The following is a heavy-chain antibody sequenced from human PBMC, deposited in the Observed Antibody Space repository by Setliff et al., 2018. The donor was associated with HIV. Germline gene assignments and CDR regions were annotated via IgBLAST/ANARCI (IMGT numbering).Heavy chain of an antibody. Sequence: ASVKVSCKASGYTFINFGISWVRQAPGQGLEWMGWISAYNSNTNSAQRLQGRVTLTTDTSTSTAYMDLRSLRSDDTVVYFCARENEGGAFDIWGQGTMVT. CDR2: ISAYNSNT. J-gene: IGHJ3*02. D-gene: IGHD1-1*01. CDR1: GYTFINFG. CDR3: ARENEGGAFDI. V-gene: IGHV1-18*01.